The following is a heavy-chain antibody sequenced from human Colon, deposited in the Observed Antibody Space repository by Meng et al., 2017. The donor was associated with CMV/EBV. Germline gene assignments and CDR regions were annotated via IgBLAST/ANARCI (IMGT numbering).Heavy chain of an antibody. D-gene: IGHD2-2*01. J-gene: IGHJ5*02. Sequence: GESLKISCKASGYTFTGYYMHWVRQAPGQGLEWMGWINPNSGGTNYAQKFQGRVTMTRDTSISTAYMELSRLRSDDTAVYYCARDVWGVVVPAAWGQGTLVTVSS. CDR2: INPNSGGT. CDR3: ARDVWGVVVPAA. V-gene: IGHV1-2*02. CDR1: GYTFTGYY.